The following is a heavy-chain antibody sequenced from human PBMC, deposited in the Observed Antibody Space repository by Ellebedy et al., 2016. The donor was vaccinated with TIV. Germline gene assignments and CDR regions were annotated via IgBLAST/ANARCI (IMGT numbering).Heavy chain of an antibody. CDR1: GGSISSSSYY. D-gene: IGHD1-26*01. Sequence: MPSETLSLTCTVSGGSISSSSYYWSWIRQPPGKGLEWIGYIYYSGSTNYNPSLKSRVTISVDTSKNQISLKLSSVTAADTAVYYCARGGWVDYWGQGTLVTVSS. CDR2: IYYSGST. CDR3: ARGGWVDY. J-gene: IGHJ4*02. V-gene: IGHV4-61*05.